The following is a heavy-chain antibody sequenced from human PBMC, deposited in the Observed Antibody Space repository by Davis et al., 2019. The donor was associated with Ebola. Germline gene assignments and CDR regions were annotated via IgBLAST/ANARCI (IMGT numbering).Heavy chain of an antibody. CDR3: ARRSGSYFDY. V-gene: IGHV4-39*01. Sequence: MPSETLSLTCTVPGGSISSSSYYWGWIRQPPGKGLEWIGSIYYSGSTYYNPSLKSRVTISVDTSKNQFSLKLSSVTAADTAVYYCARRSGSYFDYWGQGTLVTVSS. D-gene: IGHD1-26*01. CDR1: GGSISSSSYY. CDR2: IYYSGST. J-gene: IGHJ4*02.